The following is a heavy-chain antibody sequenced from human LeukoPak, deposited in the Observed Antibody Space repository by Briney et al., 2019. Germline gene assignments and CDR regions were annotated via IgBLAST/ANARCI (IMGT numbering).Heavy chain of an antibody. J-gene: IGHJ4*02. D-gene: IGHD6-19*01. CDR3: ARDSSSYSSGWYGFDY. Sequence: SQTLSLTCTVSGGSISSGGYYWSWIRQHPGKGLEWIGYIYYSGSTYYNPSLKSRVTISVDTSKNQFSLELSSVTAADTAVYYCARDSSSYSSGWYGFDYWGQGTLVTVSS. CDR2: IYYSGST. V-gene: IGHV4-31*03. CDR1: GGSISSGGYY.